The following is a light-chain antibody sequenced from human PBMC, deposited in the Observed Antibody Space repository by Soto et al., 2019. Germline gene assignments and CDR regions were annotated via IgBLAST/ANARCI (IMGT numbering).Light chain of an antibody. V-gene: IGLV2-14*01. CDR2: EVS. Sequence: QSALTQPTSVSGSPGQSITISCTGTSSDVGGYNYVSWYQQHPGKVPKVMIFEVSNRPSGISHRFSGSKSGNTASLTISGLQAKDEADYYCSSYTTSGTLVFGGGTKLTVL. CDR1: SSDVGGYNY. CDR3: SSYTTSGTLV. J-gene: IGLJ2*01.